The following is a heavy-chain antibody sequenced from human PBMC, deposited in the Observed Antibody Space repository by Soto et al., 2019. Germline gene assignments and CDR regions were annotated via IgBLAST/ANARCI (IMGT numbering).Heavy chain of an antibody. CDR2: IDYSGST. Sequence: SETLSLTCTVSGGSISSYYWSWIRQPPGKGLEWIGYIDYSGSTNYNPSLKSRVTISVDTSKNQFSLKLSSVTAADTAVYYCARVGYCTNGVCQYNWFDPWGQGTLVTVSS. J-gene: IGHJ5*02. D-gene: IGHD2-8*01. CDR3: ARVGYCTNGVCQYNWFDP. V-gene: IGHV4-59*01. CDR1: GGSISSYY.